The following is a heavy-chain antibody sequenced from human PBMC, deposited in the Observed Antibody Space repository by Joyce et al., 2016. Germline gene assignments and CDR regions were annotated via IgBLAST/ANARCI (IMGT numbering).Heavy chain of an antibody. J-gene: IGHJ5*02. V-gene: IGHV5-51*03. CDR3: ARLKGDCSRTNCHMRNHWFDP. CDR1: GYSFFGPW. CDR2: VFPDDSNT. Sequence: VQLVQSGAEVKKPGESLKISCKGYGYSFFGPWIVWVRQMPGKGLELIGNVFPDDSNTKYSPSCRGPVTVSASRSIDTAYLQWDSLKASDTAIYYCARLKGDCSRTNCHMRNHWFDPWGQGTPVTVSS. D-gene: IGHD2-2*02.